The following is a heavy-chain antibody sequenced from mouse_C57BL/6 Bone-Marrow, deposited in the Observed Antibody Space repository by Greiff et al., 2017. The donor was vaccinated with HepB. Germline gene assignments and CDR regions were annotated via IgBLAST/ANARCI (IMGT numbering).Heavy chain of an antibody. J-gene: IGHJ2*01. CDR2: ISSGGSYT. CDR1: GFTFSSYG. Sequence: EVQLKESGGDLVKPGGSLKLSCAASGFTFSSYGMSWVRQTPDKRLEWVATISSGGSYTYYPDSVKGRFTISRDNAKNTLYLQMSSLKSEDTAMYYCARRPGSSYLYYFDYWGQGTTLTVSS. D-gene: IGHD1-1*01. CDR3: ARRPGSSYLYYFDY. V-gene: IGHV5-6*01.